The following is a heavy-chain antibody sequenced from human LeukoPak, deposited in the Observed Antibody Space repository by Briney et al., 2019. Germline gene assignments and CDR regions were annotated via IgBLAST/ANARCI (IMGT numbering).Heavy chain of an antibody. D-gene: IGHD6-13*01. Sequence: PSETLSLTCTVSGGSISSSSYYWGWIRQPSGKGLEWIGSIYYSGSTYYNPSLKSRVTISVDTSKNQFSLKLSSVTAADTAVYYCARDRGSQQLAPDYYFDYWGQGTLVTVSS. V-gene: IGHV4-39*07. J-gene: IGHJ4*02. CDR2: IYYSGST. CDR3: ARDRGSQQLAPDYYFDY. CDR1: GGSISSSSYY.